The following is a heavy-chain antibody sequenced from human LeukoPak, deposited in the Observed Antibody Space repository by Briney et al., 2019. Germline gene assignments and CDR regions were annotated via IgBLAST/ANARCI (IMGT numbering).Heavy chain of an antibody. V-gene: IGHV1-46*01. Sequence: GASVKVSRKASGYTFTSYYMHWVRQAPGQGLEWMGIINPSGGSTSYAQKFQGRVTMTRDTSTSTVYMELSSLRSEDTAVYYCARDPRGRDGYNYFDYWGQGTLVTVSS. D-gene: IGHD5-24*01. CDR1: GYTFTSYY. J-gene: IGHJ4*02. CDR2: INPSGGST. CDR3: ARDPRGRDGYNYFDY.